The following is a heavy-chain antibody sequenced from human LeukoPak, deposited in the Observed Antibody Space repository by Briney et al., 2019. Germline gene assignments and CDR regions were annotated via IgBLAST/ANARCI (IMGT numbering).Heavy chain of an antibody. CDR3: ARGRRRMVYANTYFDY. D-gene: IGHD2-8*01. CDR2: INHSGST. CDR1: GGSISSYY. V-gene: IGHV4-34*01. J-gene: IGHJ4*02. Sequence: SETLSLTCTVSGGSISSYYWSWIRQPPGKGLEWIGEINHSGSTNYNPSLKSRVTISVDTSKNQFSLKLSSVTAADTAVYYRARGRRRMVYANTYFDYWGQGTLVTVSS.